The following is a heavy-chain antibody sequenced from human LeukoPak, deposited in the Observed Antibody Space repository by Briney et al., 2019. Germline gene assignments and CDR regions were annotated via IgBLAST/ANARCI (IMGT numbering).Heavy chain of an antibody. J-gene: IGHJ5*02. V-gene: IGHV3-30*03. Sequence: GGSLRLSCAASGFTFSRYGMHWVRQAPGKGLEWVAVLSYDGTNKYYADSVKGRFTISRDISKNTLYLQMNSLRAEDTAVYYCAREVGYNDGSGPNWFDPWGQGTLVTVSS. CDR1: GFTFSRYG. CDR2: LSYDGTNK. CDR3: AREVGYNDGSGPNWFDP. D-gene: IGHD3-22*01.